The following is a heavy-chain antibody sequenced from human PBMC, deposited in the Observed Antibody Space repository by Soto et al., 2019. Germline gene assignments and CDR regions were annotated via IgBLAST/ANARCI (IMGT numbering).Heavy chain of an antibody. CDR3: AREAEEYSSSTLRSYFDY. V-gene: IGHV1-69*06. D-gene: IGHD6-6*01. J-gene: IGHJ4*02. CDR1: GGTFSSYA. CDR2: IIPIFGTA. Sequence: GASVKVSCKASGGTFSSYAISWVRQAPGQGLEWMGGIIPIFGTANYAQKFQGRVTITADKSTSTAYMELSSLRSEDTAVYYCAREAEEYSSSTLRSYFDYWGQGTLVTVSS.